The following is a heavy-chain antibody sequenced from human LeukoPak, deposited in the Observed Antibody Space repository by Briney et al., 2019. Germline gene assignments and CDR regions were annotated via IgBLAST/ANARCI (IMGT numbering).Heavy chain of an antibody. J-gene: IGHJ4*02. CDR1: GFTFSSYG. V-gene: IGHV3-30*02. CDR3: AKDLYIAAAGNWGDY. D-gene: IGHD6-13*01. Sequence: PGGSLRLSCAASGFTFSSYGMHWVRQAPGKGLEWVAFIRYDGSNKYYADSVKGRFTISRDNSKNTLYLQMNSLRAEDTAVYYCAKDLYIAAAGNWGDYWGQGTLVTVSS. CDR2: IRYDGSNK.